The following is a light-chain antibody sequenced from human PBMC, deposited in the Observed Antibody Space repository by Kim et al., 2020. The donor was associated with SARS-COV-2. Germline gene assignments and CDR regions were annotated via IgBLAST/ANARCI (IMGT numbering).Light chain of an antibody. CDR2: WAS. CDR3: QQYYSNPYS. V-gene: IGKV4-1*01. Sequence: RATSNCKSSQMVLYIPNNKTYLGWYQEKPGQPPKLLLSWASTRESGVHDRFSGSGSRTDFTLTISSLQAEDVAVYYCQQYYSNPYSFGQETKLEI. CDR1: QMVLYIPNNKTY. J-gene: IGKJ2*03.